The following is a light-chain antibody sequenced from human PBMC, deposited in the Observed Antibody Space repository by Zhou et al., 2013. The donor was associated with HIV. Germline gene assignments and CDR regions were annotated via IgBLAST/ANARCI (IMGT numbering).Light chain of an antibody. CDR2: DTS. CDR1: QSVSSNS. J-gene: IGKJ4*01. Sequence: EIELTQSPGTLALSPGQRATLSCRASQSVSSNSLAWYQQKPGRAPRLLLYDTSKRATGTPDRFGGGGSGTDFTLTISRLQPEDFAVYYCQHGSAWPLTFGGGTKVEIK. V-gene: IGKV3D-20*02. CDR3: QHGSAWPLT.